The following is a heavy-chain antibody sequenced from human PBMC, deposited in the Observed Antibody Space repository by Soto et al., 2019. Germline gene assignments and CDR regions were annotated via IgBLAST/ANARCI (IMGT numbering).Heavy chain of an antibody. D-gene: IGHD2-2*01. CDR1: GYPFTSAA. CDR2: INPYNGHT. J-gene: IGHJ5*02. Sequence: ASVKVSCKVSGYPFTSAAISWARQAPGQGLEWMGWINPYNGHTRYAQRLQGRVTMTTDTSTSTAYMELRSLRSDDTAIYYCVREIYCPNTNCLNWFDPWG. V-gene: IGHV1-18*01. CDR3: VREIYCPNTNCLNWFDP.